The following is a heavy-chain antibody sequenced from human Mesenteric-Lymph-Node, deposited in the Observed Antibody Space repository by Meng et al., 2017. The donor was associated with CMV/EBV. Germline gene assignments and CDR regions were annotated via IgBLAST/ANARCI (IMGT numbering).Heavy chain of an antibody. CDR3: ARHQRWLKSEGGFNY. CDR1: AGSFRLYY. J-gene: IGHJ4*02. CDR2: IHHRGST. V-gene: IGHV4-34*01. D-gene: IGHD4-23*01. Sequence: VDLQPFRPGLFHPPAPLSLPCAVYAGSFRLYYWCWIRPPPGIGLEWIRQIHHRGSTNYNPSLKSRVTISVDTSKNQFSLKLSSVTAADTAVYYCARHQRWLKSEGGFNYWGQGTLVTVSS.